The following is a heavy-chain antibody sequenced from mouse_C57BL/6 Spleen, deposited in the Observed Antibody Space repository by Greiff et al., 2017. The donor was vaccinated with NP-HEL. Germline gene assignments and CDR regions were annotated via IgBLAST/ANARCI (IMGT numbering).Heavy chain of an antibody. D-gene: IGHD1-1*01. CDR3: ARGATVVYYYAMDY. CDR1: GYTFPSSW. Sequence: QVQLQQPGAELVRPGTSVKLSCKASGYTFPSSWMHWVKQRLGQGLEWFGVFDPSVSYTTSNQKFKGKATLTVDTSSSTAYMRLSSRTSEDSAVDDCARGATVVYYYAMDYWGQGTSVTVSS. V-gene: IGHV1-59*01. J-gene: IGHJ4*01. CDR2: FDPSVSYT.